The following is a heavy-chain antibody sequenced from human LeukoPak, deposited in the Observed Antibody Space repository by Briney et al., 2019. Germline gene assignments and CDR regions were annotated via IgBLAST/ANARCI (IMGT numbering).Heavy chain of an antibody. D-gene: IGHD3-22*01. Sequence: ASVKVSCKASGGTFSSYAISWVRQAPGQGLEWMRGIIPIFGTANYAQKFQGRVTITADESTSTAYMELRSLRSDDTAVYYCASAGDYYDSSGYYYYFDYWGQGTLVTVSS. CDR3: ASAGDYYDSSGYYYYFDY. CDR1: GGTFSSYA. J-gene: IGHJ4*02. CDR2: IIPIFGTA. V-gene: IGHV1-69*13.